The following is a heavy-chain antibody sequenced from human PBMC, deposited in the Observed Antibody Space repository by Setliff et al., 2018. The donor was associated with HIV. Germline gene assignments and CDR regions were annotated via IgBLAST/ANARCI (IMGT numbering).Heavy chain of an antibody. CDR3: ARDHRPLTAVLFRGALSDS. V-gene: IGHV1-24*01. Sequence: ASVKVSCKVSGYTLTEVSIHWVRQAPGKGLEWMGYFDPEDGETVHAQKFQGRVTMTEDTSTGTAYMELSGLRSGDTAVYFCARDHRPLTAVLFRGALSDSWGQGTLVTVSS. D-gene: IGHD3-10*01. CDR2: FDPEDGET. CDR1: GYTLTEVS. J-gene: IGHJ4*02.